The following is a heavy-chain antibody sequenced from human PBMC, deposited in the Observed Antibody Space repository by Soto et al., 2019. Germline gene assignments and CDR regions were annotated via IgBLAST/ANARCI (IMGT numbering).Heavy chain of an antibody. D-gene: IGHD6-19*01. V-gene: IGHV4-31*03. CDR3: ARGSHSSGWDGPEYFDL. CDR1: GGSISSGGYY. J-gene: IGHJ2*01. CDR2: IYYSGST. Sequence: QVQLQESGPGLVKPSQTLSLTCTVSGGSISSGGYYWSWIRQHPGKGLEWIGYIYYSGSTYYSPSLKSRVTISVDTSKNQFSLKLSSVTAADTAVYYCARGSHSSGWDGPEYFDLWGRGTLVTVSS.